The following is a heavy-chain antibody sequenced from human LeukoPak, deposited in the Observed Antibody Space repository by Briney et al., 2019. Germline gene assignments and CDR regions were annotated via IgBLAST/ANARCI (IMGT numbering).Heavy chain of an antibody. CDR3: ARDDVGSIPIDY. CDR1: GYTFTGYY. CDR2: INPNSGGT. D-gene: IGHD1-26*01. Sequence: ASVKVSCKASGYTFTGYYMHWVRQAPGQGLEWMGWINPNSGGTNYAQKFQGRVTMTRDTSISTAYMELSRLRSDDTAVYYCARDDVGSIPIDYWGQGTLVTVSS. V-gene: IGHV1-2*02. J-gene: IGHJ4*02.